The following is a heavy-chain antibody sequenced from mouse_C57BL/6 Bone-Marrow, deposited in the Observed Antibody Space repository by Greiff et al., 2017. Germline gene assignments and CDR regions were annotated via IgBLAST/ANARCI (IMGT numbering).Heavy chain of an antibody. CDR1: GYTFTNYW. CDR3: ARSVAYYSNHRYFDV. CDR2: IYPGGGYT. Sequence: QVQLQQSGAELVRPRTSVKMSCKASGYTFTNYWIGWAKQRPGHGLEWIGDIYPGGGYTNYNEKFKGKATLTADKSSSTAYMQFSSLTSEDSAIYYCARSVAYYSNHRYFDVWGTGTTVTVSS. D-gene: IGHD2-5*01. V-gene: IGHV1-63*01. J-gene: IGHJ1*03.